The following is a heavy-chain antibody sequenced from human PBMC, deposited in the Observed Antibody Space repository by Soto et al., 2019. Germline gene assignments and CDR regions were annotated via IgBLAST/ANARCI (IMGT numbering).Heavy chain of an antibody. Sequence: EVQLVESGGGLVQPGGSLRLSCAASGFTFSSYSMNWVRQAPGKGLEWVSYISSSSSTIYYADSVKGRFTIARDNAKNALYLQMTSLRAEDTAVYYCARDVRGNAWYDFDYWGQGTLVNVSS. CDR2: ISSSSSTI. J-gene: IGHJ4*02. CDR3: ARDVRGNAWYDFDY. V-gene: IGHV3-48*01. D-gene: IGHD6-19*01. CDR1: GFTFSSYS.